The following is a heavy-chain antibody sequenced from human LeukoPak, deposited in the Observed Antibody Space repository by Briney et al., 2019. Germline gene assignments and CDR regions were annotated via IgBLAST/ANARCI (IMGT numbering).Heavy chain of an antibody. CDR3: AGEFGPDYGMDV. Sequence: GGSVRLSCGAWGFPLSCFTMKGARQARGEAGEGFSYISSSSSTIYYAASEKGRFTISRDNAKNSLYLQMNSLRAEDTAVYYCAGEFGPDYGMDVWGQGTTVTVSS. D-gene: IGHD3/OR15-3a*01. CDR1: GFPLSCFT. J-gene: IGHJ6*02. V-gene: IGHV3-48*04. CDR2: ISSSSSTI.